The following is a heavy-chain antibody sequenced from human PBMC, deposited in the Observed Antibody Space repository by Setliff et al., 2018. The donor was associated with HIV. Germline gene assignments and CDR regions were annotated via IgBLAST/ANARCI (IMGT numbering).Heavy chain of an antibody. J-gene: IGHJ4*02. V-gene: IGHV1-24*01. D-gene: IGHD5-18*01. CDR1: GYTVTELS. CDR2: FDPEDNKI. Sequence: ASVKVSCKVSGYTVTELSINWVRQAPGKGPEWMGGFDPEDNKIVYAQKFQGRVTTTEGTSTDTAYMELSSLRSDDTAVYYCARGQVVGYTYSGIELWGQGTLVTVSS. CDR3: ARGQVVGYTYSGIEL.